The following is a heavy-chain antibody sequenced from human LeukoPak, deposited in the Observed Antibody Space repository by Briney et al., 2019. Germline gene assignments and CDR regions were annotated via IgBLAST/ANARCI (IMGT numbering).Heavy chain of an antibody. CDR3: ARDSPPNSSGYSDDY. J-gene: IGHJ4*02. Sequence: ASVKVSCKASGYTFTSYGISWVRQAPGQGLEWMGWINPNSGGTNYAQKFQGRVTMTRDTSISTAYMELSRLRSDDTAVYYCARDSPPNSSGYSDDYWGQGTLVTVSS. V-gene: IGHV1-2*02. CDR2: INPNSGGT. D-gene: IGHD3-22*01. CDR1: GYTFTSYG.